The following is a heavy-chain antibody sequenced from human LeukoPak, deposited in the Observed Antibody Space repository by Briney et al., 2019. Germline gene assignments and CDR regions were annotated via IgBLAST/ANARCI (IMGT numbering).Heavy chain of an antibody. CDR3: ARSPYYYDSSGYWGPGYFDY. V-gene: IGHV4-59*01. Sequence: SETLSLTCTVSGGSISSYYWSWIRQPPGEGLEWIGYIYYSGSTNYNPSLKSRVTISVDTSKNQFSLKLSSVTAADTAVYYCARSPYYYDSSGYWGPGYFDYWGQGTLVTVSS. J-gene: IGHJ4*02. CDR2: IYYSGST. CDR1: GGSISSYY. D-gene: IGHD3-22*01.